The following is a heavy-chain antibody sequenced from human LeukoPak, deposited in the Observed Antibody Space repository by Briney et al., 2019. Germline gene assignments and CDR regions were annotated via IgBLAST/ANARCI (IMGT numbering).Heavy chain of an antibody. V-gene: IGHV4-34*01. CDR1: GGSFSGYY. CDR3: ARVPSGWYNFDY. CDR2: INHSGST. Sequence: SETLSLTCAVCGGSFSGYYWSWIRQPPGKGLEWIGEINHSGSTNYNPSLKSRVTISVDTSKNQFSLKLSSVTAADTAVYYCARVPSGWYNFDYWGQGTLVTVSS. J-gene: IGHJ4*02. D-gene: IGHD6-19*01.